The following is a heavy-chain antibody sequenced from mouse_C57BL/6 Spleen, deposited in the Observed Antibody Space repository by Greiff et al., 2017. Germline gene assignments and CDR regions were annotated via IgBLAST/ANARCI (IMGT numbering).Heavy chain of an antibody. CDR3: ARAGVITTVVNFDY. Sequence: EVQRVESGGGLVKPGGSLKLSCAASGFTFSSYAMSWVRQTPEKRLEWVATISDGGSYTYYPDNVKGRFTISRDNAKNNLYLQMSHLKSEDTAMYYCARAGVITTVVNFDYWGQGTTLTVSS. CDR1: GFTFSSYA. CDR2: ISDGGSYT. J-gene: IGHJ2*01. V-gene: IGHV5-4*01. D-gene: IGHD1-1*01.